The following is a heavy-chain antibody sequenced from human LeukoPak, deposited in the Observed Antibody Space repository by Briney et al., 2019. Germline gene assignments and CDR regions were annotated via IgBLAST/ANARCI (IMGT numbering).Heavy chain of an antibody. D-gene: IGHD2-21*02. Sequence: GGSLRLSCAASGFTFSSYSMNWVRQAPGKGLEWVSSISSSGSYIYYADSVKGRFTISRDNAKDSLYLQMNSLRAEDTAVYYCARDGCGGDCYFDYWGQGTLVTVSS. CDR1: GFTFSSYS. CDR3: ARDGCGGDCYFDY. J-gene: IGHJ4*02. V-gene: IGHV3-21*01. CDR2: ISSSGSYI.